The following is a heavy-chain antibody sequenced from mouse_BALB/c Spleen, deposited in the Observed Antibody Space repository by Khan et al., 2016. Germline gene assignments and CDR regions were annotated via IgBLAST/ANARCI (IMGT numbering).Heavy chain of an antibody. CDR3: ARAGYYGYLAY. CDR1: GFDFSRYW. D-gene: IGHD1-1*01. J-gene: IGHJ3*01. Sequence: EVQLQESGGGLVHPGGSLKLSCAASGFDFSRYWMSWVRQAPGKGLEWIGEINPDSYTINYTPSLQDKFIISRDNAKNTLYLQMSKVRSEDTALYYCARAGYYGYLAYWGQGTLVTVSA. CDR2: INPDSYTI. V-gene: IGHV4-1*02.